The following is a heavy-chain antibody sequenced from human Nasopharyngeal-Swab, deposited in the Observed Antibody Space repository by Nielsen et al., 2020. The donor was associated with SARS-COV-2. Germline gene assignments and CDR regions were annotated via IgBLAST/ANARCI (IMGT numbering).Heavy chain of an antibody. CDR2: IGTAGDT. CDR1: GFTFSSYD. D-gene: IGHD4-23*01. V-gene: IGHV3-13*01. Sequence: GGSLRLSCAASGFTFSSYDMHWVRQATGKSLEWVSAIGTAGDTYYPGSVKGRFTISRENAKNSLYLQMNSLRAEDTAVYYCASGTVTLLHYWGQGTLVTVSS. J-gene: IGHJ4*02. CDR3: ASGTVTLLHY.